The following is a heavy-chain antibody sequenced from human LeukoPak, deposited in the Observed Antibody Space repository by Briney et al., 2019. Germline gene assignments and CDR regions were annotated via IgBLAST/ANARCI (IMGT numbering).Heavy chain of an antibody. V-gene: IGHV3-7*02. CDR2: IKEDGTVK. J-gene: IGHJ4*02. CDR3: AASITVFDY. D-gene: IGHD5-24*01. Sequence: GGSLRLSCAASGFTFSRYWMSWVRQAPGKGLEWVANIKEDGTVKYYVESVKGRFTISRDNAKNSLYLQMNSLRAEDTAVYYCAASITVFDYWGQGTLVTVSS. CDR1: GFTFSRYW.